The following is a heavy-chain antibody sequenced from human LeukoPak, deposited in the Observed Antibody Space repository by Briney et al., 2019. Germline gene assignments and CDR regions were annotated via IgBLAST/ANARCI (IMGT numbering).Heavy chain of an antibody. Sequence: GGSLRLSCAASAFTFSSYSMNWVRQAPGKGLEWVSSISSSSSYIYYADSVKGRFTISRDNAKNSLYLQMNSLRAEDTAVYYCVREMYYYDSSGYYYPDYWGQGTLVTVSS. CDR2: ISSSSSYI. J-gene: IGHJ4*02. CDR1: AFTFSSYS. CDR3: VREMYYYDSSGYYYPDY. V-gene: IGHV3-21*01. D-gene: IGHD3-22*01.